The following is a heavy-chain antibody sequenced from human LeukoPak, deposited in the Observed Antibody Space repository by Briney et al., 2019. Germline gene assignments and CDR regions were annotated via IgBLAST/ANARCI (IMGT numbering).Heavy chain of an antibody. Sequence: ASVKVSCKASGYTFTGYYMHWVRQAPGQGLEWMGRINPNSGGTNYAQKFQGWVTMTRDTSISTAYMELSRLRSDDTAVYYCARGYYDSSGYPFDYWGQGTLVTVSS. V-gene: IGHV1-2*04. D-gene: IGHD3-22*01. CDR2: INPNSGGT. CDR1: GYTFTGYY. CDR3: ARGYYDSSGYPFDY. J-gene: IGHJ4*02.